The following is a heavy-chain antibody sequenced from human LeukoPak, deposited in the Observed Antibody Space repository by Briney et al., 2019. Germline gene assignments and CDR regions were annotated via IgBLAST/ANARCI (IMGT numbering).Heavy chain of an antibody. CDR3: ARHSGYDYWSWDGGSIFDY. V-gene: IGHV4-61*01. Sequence: SETLSLTCTVSGGSVSSGSYYWSWIRQPPGRGLEWIGYIYYSGTTNFNLSLKSRVTISVDTSKNQFSLKLSSVTAADTAVYYCARHSGYDYWSWDGGSIFDYWGQGTLVTVSS. D-gene: IGHD5-12*01. CDR1: GGSVSSGSYY. J-gene: IGHJ4*02. CDR2: IYYSGTT.